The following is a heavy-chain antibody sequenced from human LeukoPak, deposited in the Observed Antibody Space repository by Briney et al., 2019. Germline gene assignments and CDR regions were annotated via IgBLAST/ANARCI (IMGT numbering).Heavy chain of an antibody. J-gene: IGHJ4*02. CDR3: ARSYYYDSYFDY. CDR1: GGTFSSYA. D-gene: IGHD3-22*01. CDR2: INPNSGAT. Sequence: ASVKVSCKASGGTFSSYAISWVRRAPGQGLEWMGWINPNSGATNYTQNFQGRVTMTRDTSISTAYMELSRLKSDDTAVYYCARSYYYDSYFDYWGQGTLVTVSS. V-gene: IGHV1-2*02.